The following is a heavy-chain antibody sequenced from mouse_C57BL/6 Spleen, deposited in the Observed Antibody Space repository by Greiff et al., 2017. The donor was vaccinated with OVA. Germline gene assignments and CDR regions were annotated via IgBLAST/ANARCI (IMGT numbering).Heavy chain of an antibody. CDR1: GFTFSNYW. CDR3: TAYWDDY. J-gene: IGHJ2*01. D-gene: IGHD4-1*01. Sequence: EVQGVESGGGLVQPGGSMKLSCVASGFTFSNYWMNWVRQSPEKGLEWVAQIRLKSDNYATHYAESVKGRFTISRDDSKSSVYLQMNNLRAEDTGIYYCTAYWDDYWGQGTTLTVSS. V-gene: IGHV6-3*01. CDR2: IRLKSDNYAT.